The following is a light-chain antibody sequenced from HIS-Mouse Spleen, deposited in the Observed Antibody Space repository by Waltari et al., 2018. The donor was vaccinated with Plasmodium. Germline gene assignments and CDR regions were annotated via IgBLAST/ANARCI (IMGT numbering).Light chain of an antibody. J-gene: IGLJ2*01. V-gene: IGLV2-11*01. CDR3: CSYAGSYTLV. Sequence: QSALTQPRSVSGSPGQSVTISCTGTSSDVGGYNYVSWYQQHPGKAPKLMSYDVTKRPPGVPYRFAGSKSGNTASLTISGLQAEDEADYYCCSYAGSYTLVFGGGTKLTVL. CDR2: DVT. CDR1: SSDVGGYNY.